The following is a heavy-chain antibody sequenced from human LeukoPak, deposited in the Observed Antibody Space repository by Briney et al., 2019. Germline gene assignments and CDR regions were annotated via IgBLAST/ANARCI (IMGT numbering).Heavy chain of an antibody. J-gene: IGHJ4*02. D-gene: IGHD3-10*01. Sequence: GGSLRLSCAASGFTFSSYAMSWVRQAPGKGLEWVSAISGSGGNTYYADSVKGRFTISRDNPKNTLYLQMNSLRAEDTAVYYCAKGAITMVRGVIVNDYWGQGTLVTVSS. CDR3: AKGAITMVRGVIVNDY. CDR1: GFTFSSYA. V-gene: IGHV3-23*01. CDR2: ISGSGGNT.